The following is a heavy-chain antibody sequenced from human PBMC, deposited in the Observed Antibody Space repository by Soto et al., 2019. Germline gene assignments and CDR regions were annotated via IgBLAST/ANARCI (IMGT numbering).Heavy chain of an antibody. V-gene: IGHV1-69*13. Sequence: SVKVSCKVSGGTFSSYAISWVRQATGQGLEWMGGIIPIFGTANYAQKFQGRVTITADESTSTAYMELSSLRSEDTAVYYCARDRATMVRGLVYYYYGMDVWGQGITVTVSS. CDR3: ARDRATMVRGLVYYYYGMDV. CDR1: GGTFSSYA. D-gene: IGHD3-10*01. J-gene: IGHJ6*02. CDR2: IIPIFGTA.